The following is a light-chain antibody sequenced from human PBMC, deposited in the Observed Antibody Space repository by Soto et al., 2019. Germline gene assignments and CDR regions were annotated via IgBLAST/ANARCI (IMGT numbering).Light chain of an antibody. Sequence: QSVLTQPASVSGSPAQSITISCTGSSSDVGNYNLVSWYQQHPGKAPKLMIYEDTKWPSGVSNRFSGSKSGNTAYLTISGLQAEDEADYYCQSYDSSLSGYVFGTGTQVTVL. CDR1: SSDVGNYNL. J-gene: IGLJ1*01. CDR2: EDT. CDR3: QSYDSSLSGYV. V-gene: IGLV2-14*02.